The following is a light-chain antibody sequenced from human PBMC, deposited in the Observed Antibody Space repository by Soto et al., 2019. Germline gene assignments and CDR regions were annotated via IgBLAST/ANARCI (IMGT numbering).Light chain of an antibody. J-gene: IGKJ3*01. Sequence: EIALTQSPGSLSLSPGERVTLSCRASHSISNNYLAWYQQKPGQAPMLLIYGASNRATGIPDRFSGSGSGTDITLTISGLEPEDFAVYYCQQYGSTPDLFTFGPGTKVDIK. CDR3: QQYGSTPDLFT. V-gene: IGKV3-20*01. CDR1: HSISNNY. CDR2: GAS.